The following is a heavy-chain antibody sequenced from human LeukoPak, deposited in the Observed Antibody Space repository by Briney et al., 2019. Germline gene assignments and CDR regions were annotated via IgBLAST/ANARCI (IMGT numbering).Heavy chain of an antibody. J-gene: IGHJ4*02. V-gene: IGHV1-18*01. D-gene: IGHD3-22*01. Sequence: ASVKVSCKASGYTFTNYGISWVRQAPGQGLEWMGWISAYNGNTNYAQKFQGRVSMTTDTSTSTAYMELRSLRSDDTAVYYCARDRAYYYDSSGYSPAYWGQGTLVTVSS. CDR3: ARDRAYYYDSSGYSPAY. CDR2: ISAYNGNT. CDR1: GYTFTNYG.